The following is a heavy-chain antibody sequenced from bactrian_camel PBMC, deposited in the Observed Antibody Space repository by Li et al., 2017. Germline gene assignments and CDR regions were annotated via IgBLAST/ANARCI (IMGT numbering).Heavy chain of an antibody. CDR1: GFTFSSFA. CDR2: IDGGGGYT. CDR3: VGGPLFAF. J-gene: IGHJ6*01. V-gene: IGHV3S40*01. D-gene: IGHD3*01. Sequence: VQLVESGGGSVQPGGSLRLSCAASGFTFSSFAMSWVRQAPGKGLEWVSTIDGGGGYTYYADSVKGRFTISRDVAENTVFLQMNNLESKDTAVYYCVGGPLFAFWGQGTQVTVS.